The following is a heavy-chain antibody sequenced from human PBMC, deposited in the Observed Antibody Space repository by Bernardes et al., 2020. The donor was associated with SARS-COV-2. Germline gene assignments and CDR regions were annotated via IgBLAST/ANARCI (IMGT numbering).Heavy chain of an antibody. Sequence: GGALRLSCAASGFTFHSSYIHWVRQVPDPGLVWVSRLSEDGRSPNYADSVKGRFAISRDNARNTVYLQMNSLKAEDTAVYYCARGSGNYYCDYWGKGTLLNVSS. CDR1: GFTFHSSY. D-gene: IGHD1-26*01. J-gene: IGHJ4*02. CDR2: LSEDGRSP. CDR3: ARGSGNYYCDY. V-gene: IGHV3-74*01.